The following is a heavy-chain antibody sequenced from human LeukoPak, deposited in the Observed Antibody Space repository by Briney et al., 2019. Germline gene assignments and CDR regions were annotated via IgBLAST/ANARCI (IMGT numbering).Heavy chain of an antibody. D-gene: IGHD2-21*01. CDR3: ARQPPYSSTVDV. CDR1: GGSINRSSYF. CDR2: MHPSEST. V-gene: IGHV4-39*01. Sequence: TSETLSLTCTVSGGSINRSSYFWAWIRQPPGKGMEWIGSMHPSESTYYNPSLRSRVTISVDTSKNQFSLSLTSVTAADRAVYYCARQPPYSSTVDVWGQGTMVSVSS. J-gene: IGHJ3*01.